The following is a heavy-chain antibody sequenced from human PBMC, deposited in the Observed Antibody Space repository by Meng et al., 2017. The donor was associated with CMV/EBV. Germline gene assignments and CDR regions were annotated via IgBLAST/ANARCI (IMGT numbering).Heavy chain of an antibody. J-gene: IGHJ4*02. V-gene: IGHV4-31*03. CDR3: ARGPGGYYFDY. Sequence: CIVSDGSIDSIGHYWTWIRQYPGKGLEWLGFISYRRDTYYDPSLKRRLIISLDLSQNHFSLNLSSVTAADTALYYCARGPGGYYFDYWGQGTLVTVSS. D-gene: IGHD3-16*01. CDR2: ISYRRDT. CDR1: DGSIDSIGHY.